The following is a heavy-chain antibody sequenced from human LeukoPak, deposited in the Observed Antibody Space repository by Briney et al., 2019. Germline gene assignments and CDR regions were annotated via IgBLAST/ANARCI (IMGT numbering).Heavy chain of an antibody. J-gene: IGHJ2*01. CDR1: GYTFKKHD. Sequence: SCRATGYTFKKHDITGVGQAPEQRLEWMGWISAYNGDTKYAQEFQGRVTMTRDTSTSTAYMELRSLTSDDTAVYYCARDPSNTSGRYQYFDLWGRGTLVTVSS. V-gene: IGHV1-18*01. D-gene: IGHD6-19*01. CDR2: ISAYNGDT. CDR3: ARDPSNTSGRYQYFDL.